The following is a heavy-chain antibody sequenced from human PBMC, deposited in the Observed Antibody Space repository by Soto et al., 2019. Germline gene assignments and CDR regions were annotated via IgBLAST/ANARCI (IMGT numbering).Heavy chain of an antibody. CDR3: ARGLGYCSSTSCYGGFDP. J-gene: IGHJ5*02. CDR1: GYTFTGYY. Sequence: QVQLVQSGAEVKKPGASVKVSCKASGYTFTGYYMHWVQQAPGQGLEWMGWINPNSGGTNYAQKFQGWVTMTRDTSISTAYMELSMLRSDDTAVYYCARGLGYCSSTSCYGGFDPWGQGTLVTVSS. D-gene: IGHD2-2*01. V-gene: IGHV1-2*04. CDR2: INPNSGGT.